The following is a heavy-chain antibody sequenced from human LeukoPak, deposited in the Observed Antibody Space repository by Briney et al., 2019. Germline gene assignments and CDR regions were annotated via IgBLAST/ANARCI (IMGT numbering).Heavy chain of an antibody. J-gene: IGHJ4*02. D-gene: IGHD6-19*01. Sequence: GGSLRLSCAASGFTFSSYWMHWVRQAPGKGLVWVSRINSDGSSTSYADSVKGRFTISRDNSKNTLYLQMNSLRVEDTAVYYCAKDRGIAVAGGAYYSDYWGQGTLVTVSS. CDR1: GFTFSSYW. CDR2: INSDGSST. V-gene: IGHV3-74*01. CDR3: AKDRGIAVAGGAYYSDY.